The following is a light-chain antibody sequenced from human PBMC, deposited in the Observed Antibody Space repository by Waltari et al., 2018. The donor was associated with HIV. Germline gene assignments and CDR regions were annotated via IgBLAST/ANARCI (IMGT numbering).Light chain of an antibody. CDR3: QSSDIRLHGLWV. V-gene: IGLV1-40*01. CDR2: ANS. CDR1: KSNIGAAQY. J-gene: IGLJ3*02. Sequence: QSLLTQPPSVSATPGQRITIPCTGNKSNIGAAQYVHWYRQLPGTAPRLPIFANSNRPSGVPDRISGSKSTASASLAITGLQAEDEGYYYCQSSDIRLHGLWVFGGGTKVTVL.